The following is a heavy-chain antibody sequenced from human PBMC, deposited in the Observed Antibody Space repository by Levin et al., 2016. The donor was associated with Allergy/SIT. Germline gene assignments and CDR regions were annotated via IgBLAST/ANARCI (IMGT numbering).Heavy chain of an antibody. J-gene: IGHJ2*01. Sequence: SETLSLTCTVSGGSISSYYWSWIRQPPGKGLEWIGYIYYSGSTNYNPSLKSRVTISVDTSKNQFSLKLSSVTAADTAVYYCARYTGPELYDWYFDLWGRGTLVTVSS. CDR1: GGSISSYY. CDR2: IYYSGST. V-gene: IGHV4-59*13. CDR3: ARYTGPELYDWYFDL. D-gene: IGHD1-7*01.